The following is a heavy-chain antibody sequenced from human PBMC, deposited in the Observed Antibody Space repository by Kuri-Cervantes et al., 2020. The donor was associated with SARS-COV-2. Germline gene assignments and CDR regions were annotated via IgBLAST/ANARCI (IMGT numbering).Heavy chain of an antibody. CDR2: ISGSGGST. Sequence: GESLKISCAASGFTFSSYAMSWVRQALGEGLEWVSAISGSGGSTYYADSVKGRFTISRDNSKNTLYLQMNSLRAEDTAVYYCAKGPVGATGAFDIWGQGTMVTVSS. J-gene: IGHJ3*02. CDR3: AKGPVGATGAFDI. D-gene: IGHD1-26*01. CDR1: GFTFSSYA. V-gene: IGHV3-23*01.